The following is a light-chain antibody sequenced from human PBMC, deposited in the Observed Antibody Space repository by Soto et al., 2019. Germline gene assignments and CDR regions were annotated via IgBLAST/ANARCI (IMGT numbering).Light chain of an antibody. CDR2: GVS. CDR3: HHFGSSRHT. CDR1: QSVNTKY. J-gene: IGKJ2*01. Sequence: EIVLTQSPGTLSLSPGERATLSCRASQSVNTKYLAWYQQKPGQAPRLLISGVSSRATGIPDRFSGSGSGTDFILTISRVEPEDFAVYYCHHFGSSRHTFGQGTKVDIK. V-gene: IGKV3-20*01.